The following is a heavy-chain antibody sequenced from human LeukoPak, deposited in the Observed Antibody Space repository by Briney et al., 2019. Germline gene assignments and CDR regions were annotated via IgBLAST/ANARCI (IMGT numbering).Heavy chain of an antibody. V-gene: IGHV3-33*01. CDR2: IWYDGSNK. CDR1: GFTFSSYG. J-gene: IGHJ4*02. D-gene: IGHD5-18*01. Sequence: GGSLRLSCAASGFTFSSYGMHWVRQAPGKGLEWVAVIWYDGSNKYYADSVKGRFTISGDNSKNTLYLQMNSLRAEDTAVYYCARGFPSRYSYGFIYWGQGTLVTVSS. CDR3: ARGFPSRYSYGFIY.